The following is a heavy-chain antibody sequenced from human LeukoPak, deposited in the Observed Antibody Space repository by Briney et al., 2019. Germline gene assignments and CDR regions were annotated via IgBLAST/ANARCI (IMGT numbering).Heavy chain of an antibody. V-gene: IGHV3-20*04. Sequence: GGSLRLSCAASGFTFNRYWMSWVRQAPGKGLEGVSGLNWNGDNTGYADSVKGRFTISRDNAKNSLYLQMNSLRAEDTALYYCARDKGAIFGGAHKFDYWGQGTLVTVSS. D-gene: IGHD3-3*01. CDR3: ARDKGAIFGGAHKFDY. CDR1: GFTFNRYW. J-gene: IGHJ4*02. CDR2: LNWNGDNT.